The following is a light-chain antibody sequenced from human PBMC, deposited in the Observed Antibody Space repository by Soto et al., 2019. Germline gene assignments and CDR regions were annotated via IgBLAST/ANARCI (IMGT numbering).Light chain of an antibody. CDR3: LTRDKSLTAYV. J-gene: IGLJ1*01. V-gene: IGLV1-51*01. Sequence: QSVLTQPPSVSAAPGQKVTISCSGSSSDIGNNLVSWYQQFTGSAPRLLIYDDFKRPSGIPDRFSSSKSGTSATLGITGIKTGDQADYYCLTRDKSLTAYVFGTGTKVTVL. CDR1: SSDIGNNL. CDR2: DDF.